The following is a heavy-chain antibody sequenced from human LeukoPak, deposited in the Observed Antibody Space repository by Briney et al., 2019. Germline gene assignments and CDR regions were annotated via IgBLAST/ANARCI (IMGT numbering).Heavy chain of an antibody. CDR3: ARAGRYSSGSYSDY. CDR2: TNHSGST. CDR1: GGSFSGYY. V-gene: IGHV4-34*01. J-gene: IGHJ4*02. Sequence: SETLSLTCAVYGGSFSGYYWSWIRQPPGKGLEWIGETNHSGSTNYNPSLKSRVTISVDTSKNQFSLKLSSVTAADTAVYYCARAGRYSSGSYSDYWGQGTLVTVSS. D-gene: IGHD6-19*01.